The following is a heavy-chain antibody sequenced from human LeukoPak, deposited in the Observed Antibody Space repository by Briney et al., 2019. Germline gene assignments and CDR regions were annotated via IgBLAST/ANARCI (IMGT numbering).Heavy chain of an antibody. V-gene: IGHV3-11*01. CDR1: GFTFSDYY. Sequence: GGSLRLSCAASGFTFSDYYMSWIRQAPGRGLEWVSCITSSGSTIYYADSVKGRFTISRDNAKKSLYLQMNSLRAEDTAVYYCVREDFWSGYSNYFDYWGQGTLVTVSS. J-gene: IGHJ4*02. CDR3: VREDFWSGYSNYFDY. CDR2: ITSSGSTI. D-gene: IGHD3-3*01.